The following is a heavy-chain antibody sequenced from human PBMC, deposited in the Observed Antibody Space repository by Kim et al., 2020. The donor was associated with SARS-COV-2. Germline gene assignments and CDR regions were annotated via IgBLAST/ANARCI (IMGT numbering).Heavy chain of an antibody. CDR2: IIPILGIA. Sequence: SVKVSCKASGGTFSSYAISWVRQAPGQGLEWMGRIIPILGIANYAQKFQGRVTITADKSTSTAYMELSSLRSEDTAVYYCARSGYCSGGSCYSSIDYWGQGTLVTVSS. J-gene: IGHJ4*02. CDR1: GGTFSSYA. V-gene: IGHV1-69*04. D-gene: IGHD2-15*01. CDR3: ARSGYCSGGSCYSSIDY.